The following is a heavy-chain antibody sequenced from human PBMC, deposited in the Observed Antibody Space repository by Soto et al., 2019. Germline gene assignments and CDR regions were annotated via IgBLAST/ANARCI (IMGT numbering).Heavy chain of an antibody. CDR3: ARGASTERYFSPSGGAWFDP. J-gene: IGHJ5*02. CDR2: INHSGIT. Sequence: QVQLQQWGEGLLKPSETLSLTCAVYGGSFSGDYWNWIRQSPGKGLEWIGEINHSGITNYNPSLKRRATIFVDTSKKQFTLQLTSVTAADTAVYYCARGASTERYFSPSGGAWFDPWGQGTLVTVSS. CDR1: GGSFSGDY. V-gene: IGHV4-34*02. D-gene: IGHD3-9*01.